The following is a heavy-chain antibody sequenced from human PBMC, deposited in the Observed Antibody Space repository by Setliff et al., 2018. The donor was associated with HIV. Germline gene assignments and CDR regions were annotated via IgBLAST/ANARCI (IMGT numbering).Heavy chain of an antibody. V-gene: IGHV3-30*04. D-gene: IGHD6-13*01. Sequence: PGGSLRLSCAASGFTFSSYAMHWVRQAPGKGLEWVAVISYDGSKKYYADSVKGRFTISRDNSKNTLYLQMNSLRAEDTAVYHCARELRGIDHWGQGTLVTVSS. J-gene: IGHJ4*02. CDR2: ISYDGSKK. CDR3: ARELRGIDH. CDR1: GFTFSSYA.